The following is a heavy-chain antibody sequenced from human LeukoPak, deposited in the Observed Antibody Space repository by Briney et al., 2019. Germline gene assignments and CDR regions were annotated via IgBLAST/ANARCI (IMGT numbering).Heavy chain of an antibody. V-gene: IGHV3-21*01. J-gene: IGHJ4*02. CDR3: ARDRGIVVVIAKFDY. D-gene: IGHD2-21*01. CDR1: GFTFSSYS. CDR2: ISSSSSYI. Sequence: GGSLRLSCAASGFTFSSYSMNWVRQAPGKGLEWVSSISSSSSYIYYADSVEGRFTISRDNAKNSLYLQMNSLRAEDTAVYYCARDRGIVVVIAKFDYWGQGTLVTVSS.